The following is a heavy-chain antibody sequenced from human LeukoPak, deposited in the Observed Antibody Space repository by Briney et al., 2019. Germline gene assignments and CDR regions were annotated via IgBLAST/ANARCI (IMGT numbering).Heavy chain of an antibody. CDR1: GGTFSSYA. Sequence: VASVKVSCKASGGTFSSYAISWVRQAPGQGLEWMGGIIPIFGTASYAQKFQGGVTITTDESTSTAYMELSSLRSEDTAVYYCASYYCSSTSCSRPDAFDIWGQGAMVTVSS. V-gene: IGHV1-69*05. CDR2: IIPIFGTA. CDR3: ASYYCSSTSCSRPDAFDI. J-gene: IGHJ3*02. D-gene: IGHD2-2*01.